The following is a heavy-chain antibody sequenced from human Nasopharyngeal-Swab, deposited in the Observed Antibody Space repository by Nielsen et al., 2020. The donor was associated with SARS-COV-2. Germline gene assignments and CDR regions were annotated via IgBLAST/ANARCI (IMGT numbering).Heavy chain of an antibody. CDR1: GGSISSSSYY. V-gene: IGHV4-39*02. Sequence: SETLSLTCTVSGGSISSSSYYWGWMRQPPGKGREWVGSIYDSGRTYYNPSLKSRVTISVDTSKNQFSLKLSSVTAADTAVYYCAREIEGMWQWLRGNWFDPWGQGTLVTVSS. D-gene: IGHD6-19*01. CDR2: IYDSGRT. J-gene: IGHJ5*02. CDR3: AREIEGMWQWLRGNWFDP.